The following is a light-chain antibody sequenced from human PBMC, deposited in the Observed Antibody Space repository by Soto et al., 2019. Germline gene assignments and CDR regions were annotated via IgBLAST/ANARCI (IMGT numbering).Light chain of an antibody. Sequence: DIQMTQSPSTLSASAGDRVTINCRANQSVSTLLAWYQLKPGKAPKLLIYDASNLQTRVPSRVSGGGSGTGFTLTINTQRPEDFATYHCQRYDSYARTFGQGIKVEIK. CDR1: QSVSTL. J-gene: IGKJ1*01. CDR2: DAS. CDR3: QRYDSYART. V-gene: IGKV1-5*01.